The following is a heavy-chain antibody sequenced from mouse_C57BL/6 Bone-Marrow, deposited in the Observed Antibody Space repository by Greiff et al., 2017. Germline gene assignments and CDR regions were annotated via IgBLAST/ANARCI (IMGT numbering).Heavy chain of an antibody. Sequence: VQLQQSGAELVKPGASVKLSCKASGYTFTSYWMHWVKQRPGRGLEWIGRIDPNSGGTKYNEKFKSKATLTVDKPSSTAYMQLSSLTSEDSAVYYCAKRLGVVAPYWYFDVWGTGTTVTVSS. CDR2: IDPNSGGT. CDR1: GYTFTSYW. V-gene: IGHV1-72*01. D-gene: IGHD1-1*01. J-gene: IGHJ1*03. CDR3: AKRLGVVAPYWYFDV.